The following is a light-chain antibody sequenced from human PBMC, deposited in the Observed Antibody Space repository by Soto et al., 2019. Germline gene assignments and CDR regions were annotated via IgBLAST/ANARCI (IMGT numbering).Light chain of an antibody. CDR1: SSDVGNFNL. CDR2: EVT. V-gene: IGLV2-23*02. Sequence: QSALTQPASVSGSPGQSITISCTGTSSDVGNFNLVSWYQQHPGKAPKVMIYEVTKRPSGVSDRVSGSKSGNTAALTISGLQAEDEAAYSCCSYAGGSTYVFGSGTKLTVL. J-gene: IGLJ6*01. CDR3: CSYAGGSTYV.